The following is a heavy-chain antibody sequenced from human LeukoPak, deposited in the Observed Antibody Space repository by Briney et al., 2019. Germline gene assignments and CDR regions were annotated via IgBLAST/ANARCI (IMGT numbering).Heavy chain of an antibody. V-gene: IGHV4-59*01. Sequence: PSETLSLTCTVSGGSISNYYWFWIRQPPGKGLEWIGYFYYTGNTNYNPSLKSRVTISVDTSENQFSLRLGSVTAADTAVYYCARGSVALGAVDPWGQGTLVTVSS. CDR1: GGSISNYY. J-gene: IGHJ5*02. CDR3: ARGSVALGAVDP. CDR2: FYYTGNT. D-gene: IGHD3-10*01.